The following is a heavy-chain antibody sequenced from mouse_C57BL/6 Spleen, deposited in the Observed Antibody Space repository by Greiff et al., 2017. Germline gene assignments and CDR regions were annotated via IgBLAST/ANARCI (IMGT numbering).Heavy chain of an antibody. V-gene: IGHV5-9-1*02. CDR3: TRDEAHYDNYSFYYAMDY. D-gene: IGHD2-1*01. CDR1: GFTFSSYA. CDR2: ISSGGDYI. J-gene: IGHJ4*01. Sequence: EVQVVESGEGLVKPGGSLKLSCAASGFTFSSYAMSWVRQTPEKRLEWVAYISSGGDYIYYADTVKGRFTISRDNARNTLYLQMSSLKSEDTAMYYCTRDEAHYDNYSFYYAMDYWGQGTSVTVSS.